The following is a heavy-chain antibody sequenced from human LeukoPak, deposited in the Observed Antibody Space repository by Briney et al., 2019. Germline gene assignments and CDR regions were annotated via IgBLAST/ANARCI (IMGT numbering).Heavy chain of an antibody. D-gene: IGHD4/OR15-4a*01. Sequence: PGGSLRLSCAASGFSLSSYHMNWVRQAPGKGLEWVSYISSSGGTIYYADSVKGRFNISRDNAKNSLFLQMNSLRAEDTAMYYCVRDGARGYDMDVWGQGTTVTVSS. V-gene: IGHV3-48*03. CDR2: ISSSGGTI. CDR3: VRDGARGYDMDV. CDR1: GFSLSSYH. J-gene: IGHJ6*02.